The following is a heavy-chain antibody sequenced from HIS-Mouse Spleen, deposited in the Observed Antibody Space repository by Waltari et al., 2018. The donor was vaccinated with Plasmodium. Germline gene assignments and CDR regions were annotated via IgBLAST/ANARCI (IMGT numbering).Heavy chain of an antibody. J-gene: IGHJ2*01. CDR1: GGSFSGYY. D-gene: IGHD3-3*01. V-gene: IGHV4-34*01. Sequence: QVQLQQWGAGLLKPSETLSLTCAVYGGSFSGYYWSWIRQPPGKGLEWIGEINHSGSTNYNPSLKSRVTISGDTSKNQFSLKLGSVTAADTAVYYCARVTSSGVYWYFDLWGRGTLVTVSS. CDR3: ARVTSSGVYWYFDL. CDR2: INHSGST.